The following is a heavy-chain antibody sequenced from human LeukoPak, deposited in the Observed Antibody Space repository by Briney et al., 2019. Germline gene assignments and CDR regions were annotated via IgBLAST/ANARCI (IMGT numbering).Heavy chain of an antibody. CDR1: GFTFSSYG. J-gene: IGHJ6*02. CDR2: IWYDGSNK. CDR3: ARDSHTAAIVYYYYYGMDV. D-gene: IGHD2-2*02. Sequence: PGGSLRLSCAASGFTFSSYGMHWVRQAPGKGLEWVAVIWYDGSNKYYADSVKGRFTTSRDNSKNTLYLQMNSLRAEDTAVYYCARDSHTAAIVYYYYYGMDVWGQGTTVTVSS. V-gene: IGHV3-33*01.